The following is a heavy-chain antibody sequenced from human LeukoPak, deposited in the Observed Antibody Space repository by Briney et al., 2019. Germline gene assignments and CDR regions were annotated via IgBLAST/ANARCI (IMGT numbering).Heavy chain of an antibody. V-gene: IGHV4-59*01. CDR2: IYYSGST. J-gene: IGHJ4*02. Sequence: PSETLSLTCTVSGGSISSYYWSWIRQPPGKGLEWIGYIYYSGSTNYNPSLKSRVTISVDTSKNQFSLKLSSVTAADTAVYYCAREPRAAAGRFDYWGQGTLVTVSS. CDR1: GGSISSYY. D-gene: IGHD6-13*01. CDR3: AREPRAAAGRFDY.